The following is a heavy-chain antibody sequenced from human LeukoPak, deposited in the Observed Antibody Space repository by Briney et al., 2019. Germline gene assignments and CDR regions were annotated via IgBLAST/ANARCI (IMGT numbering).Heavy chain of an antibody. CDR2: ISGSGGST. CDR1: GFTVSSNY. J-gene: IGHJ5*02. V-gene: IGHV3-53*01. Sequence: GGSLRLSCAASGFTVSSNYMSWVRQAPGKGLEWVSAISGSGGSTYYADSVKGRFTISRDNAKNTLYLQMNSLRAEDTAVYYCARDGMGHSYNWFDPWGQGTLVTVSS. D-gene: IGHD5-18*01. CDR3: ARDGMGHSYNWFDP.